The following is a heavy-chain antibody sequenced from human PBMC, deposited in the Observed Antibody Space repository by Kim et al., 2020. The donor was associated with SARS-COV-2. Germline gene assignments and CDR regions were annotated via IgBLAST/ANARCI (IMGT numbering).Heavy chain of an antibody. Sequence: SVKGRYTISRDDSKNTAYLQMTSLKTEDTAVYYCTRLWEIGVPAAIEPNHWGQGTLVTVSS. CDR3: TRLWEIGVPAAIEPNH. V-gene: IGHV3-73*01. D-gene: IGHD2-2*01. J-gene: IGHJ5*02.